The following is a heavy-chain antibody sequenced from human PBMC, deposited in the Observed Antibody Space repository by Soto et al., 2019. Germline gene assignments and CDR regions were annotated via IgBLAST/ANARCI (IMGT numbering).Heavy chain of an antibody. CDR2: INPNSGGT. D-gene: IGHD3-22*01. V-gene: IGHV1-2*04. CDR1: GYTFTGYY. Sequence: QVQLVQSGAEVKKPGASVKVSCKASGYTFTGYYMHWVRQAPGQGLEWMGWINPNSGGTNYAQKFQGWVTMTRDTSISTAYMELSRLRSDETAVYYCARESYYDSSGYYTQRNGMDVWGQGTTVTVSS. CDR3: ARESYYDSSGYYTQRNGMDV. J-gene: IGHJ6*02.